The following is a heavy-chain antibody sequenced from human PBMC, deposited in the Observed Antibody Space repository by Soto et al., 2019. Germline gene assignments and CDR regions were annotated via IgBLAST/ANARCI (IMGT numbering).Heavy chain of an antibody. CDR1: GYTFTSYD. J-gene: IGHJ6*02. CDR2: MNPNSGNT. D-gene: IGHD6-13*01. V-gene: IGHV1-8*01. CDR3: ARGRVTSSSWYHLYGMDV. Sequence: QVQLVQSGAEVKKPGASVKVSCKASGYTFTSYDINWVRQATGQGLEWMGWMNPNSGNTGYAQKFQGRVTMTRNTSLSTAYMELSSLRSEDTAVYYCARGRVTSSSWYHLYGMDVWGQGTTVTVSS.